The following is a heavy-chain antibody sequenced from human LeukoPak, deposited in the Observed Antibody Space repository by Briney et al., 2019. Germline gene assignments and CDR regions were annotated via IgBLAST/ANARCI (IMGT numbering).Heavy chain of an antibody. D-gene: IGHD1-14*01. J-gene: IGHJ3*02. CDR2: ISGGSDTI. Sequence: GGSLRLSCAASEFIFNTYTMNWVRQAPGKGLEWVSYISGGSDTIHYADSVKGQFTISRDTAKNSLYLQMNSLRAEDTALYYCARDRNWAFDIWGQGTMVTVSS. CDR1: EFIFNTYT. V-gene: IGHV3-48*01. CDR3: ARDRNWAFDI.